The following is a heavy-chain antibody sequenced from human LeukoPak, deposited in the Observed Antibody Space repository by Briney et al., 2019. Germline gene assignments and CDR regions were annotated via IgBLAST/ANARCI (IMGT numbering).Heavy chain of an antibody. D-gene: IGHD3-10*01. CDR2: ISSSGSTI. Sequence: PGGSLRLSCAASGFTFSSYEMNWVRQAPRKGLEWVSYISSSGSTIYYADSVKGRFTISRDNAKNSLYLQMNSLRAEDTAVYYCARVLLCFGSEGWFDPWGQGTLVTVSS. CDR3: ARVLLCFGSEGWFDP. V-gene: IGHV3-48*03. CDR1: GFTFSSYE. J-gene: IGHJ5*02.